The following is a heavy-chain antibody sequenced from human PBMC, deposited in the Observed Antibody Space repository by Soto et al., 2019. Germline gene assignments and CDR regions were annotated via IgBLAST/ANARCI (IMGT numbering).Heavy chain of an antibody. CDR3: ARMGRGAFYI. CDR2: IDPSGGST. V-gene: IGHV1-46*01. D-gene: IGHD2-15*01. J-gene: IGHJ3*02. Sequence: VASVKVSCKASGYIFTSYYMHWVRQAPGQGLEWMGIIDPSGGSTSYAQKFQGRVTMIRDTSTSTVYMELSSLRSEDTAVYYCARMGRGAFYIWGQGTMVPVSS. CDR1: GYIFTSYY.